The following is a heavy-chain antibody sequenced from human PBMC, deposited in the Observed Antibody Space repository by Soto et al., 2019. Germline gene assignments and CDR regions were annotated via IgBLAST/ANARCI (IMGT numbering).Heavy chain of an antibody. CDR3: ASLLWVTASEFDP. Sequence: QVQLGQSGAEVKTPGSSVKFACKAAGSTFSSYAISWVRLAPGQGLEWMGGIIPIFGTANYAQKVQGRVTITADESTSTAYMELSSLRSEDLAVDDFASLLWVTASEFDPWGQGTLVTVSS. CDR1: GSTFSSYA. CDR2: IIPIFGTA. V-gene: IGHV1-69*01. D-gene: IGHD2-21*02. J-gene: IGHJ5*02.